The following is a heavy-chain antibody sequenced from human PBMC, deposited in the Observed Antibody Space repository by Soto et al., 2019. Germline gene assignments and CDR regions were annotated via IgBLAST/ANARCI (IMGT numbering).Heavy chain of an antibody. V-gene: IGHV4-61*08. CDR2: IHYSGST. Sequence: SETLSLTCAVSGGSISSGGYYWSWIRQPPGKGLEWIGFIHYSGSTNYNPSLKSRVTISVDRSKNQFSLKLSSVTAADTAVYYCARVPDRWGQGTLVTV. CDR3: ARVPDR. CDR1: GGSISSGGYY. D-gene: IGHD2-2*01. J-gene: IGHJ5*02.